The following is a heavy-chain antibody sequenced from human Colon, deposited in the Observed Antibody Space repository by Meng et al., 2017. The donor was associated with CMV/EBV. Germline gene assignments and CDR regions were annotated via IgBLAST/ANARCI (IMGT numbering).Heavy chain of an antibody. CDR3: ARVVTGLHWYFDF. Sequence: SVKVSCKAAGYTFTHHGIAWVRQAPGQGLEWMGWISTQSGNAIYSENLQGRVTMTRDTSTATAYMEVRDLSSDDTAVYYCARVVTGLHWYFDFWGRGTLVTVSS. V-gene: IGHV1-18*01. CDR1: GYTFTHHG. D-gene: IGHD1-1*01. CDR2: ISTQSGNA. J-gene: IGHJ2*01.